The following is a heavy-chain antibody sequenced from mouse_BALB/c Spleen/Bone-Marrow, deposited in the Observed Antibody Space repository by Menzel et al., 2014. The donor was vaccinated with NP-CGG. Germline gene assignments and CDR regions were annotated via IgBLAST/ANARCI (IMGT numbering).Heavy chain of an antibody. CDR3: ARGGYDGAWFAY. CDR2: IYPGNVNT. Sequence: VKLQESGPELVKPGASVRISCKASGYTSTTYYIHWVKQRPGQGLEWIGWIYPGNVNTNYSEKFKGKATLTADKSSSTAYMQLSSLTSEDSAVYFCARGGYDGAWFAYWGQGTLVTVSA. J-gene: IGHJ3*01. CDR1: GYTSTTYY. D-gene: IGHD2-14*01. V-gene: IGHV1S56*01.